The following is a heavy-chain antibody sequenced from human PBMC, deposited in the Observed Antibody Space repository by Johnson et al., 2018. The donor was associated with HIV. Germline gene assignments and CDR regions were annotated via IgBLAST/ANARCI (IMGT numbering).Heavy chain of an antibody. V-gene: IGHV3-53*01. CDR3: ASSFYQQLRAFDI. Sequence: VQLVESGGGLIQPGGSLRLSCAASGLTVSSNYMSWVRQAPGKGLEWVSVIYSGGSTYYADSVKGRLTISRDNSKNTLYLQMNSLRAEDTAVYYCASSFYQQLRAFDIWGQGTMVTVSS. D-gene: IGHD6-13*01. J-gene: IGHJ3*02. CDR1: GLTVSSNY. CDR2: IYSGGST.